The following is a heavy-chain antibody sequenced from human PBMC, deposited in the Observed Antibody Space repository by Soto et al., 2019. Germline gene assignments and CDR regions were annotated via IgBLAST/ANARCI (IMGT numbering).Heavy chain of an antibody. V-gene: IGHV3-30-3*01. CDR1: GFTFSNYA. D-gene: IGHD1-26*01. CDR3: ARVLGYTGNNIDY. Sequence: QVQLVESGGGVVQPGRSLRLSCAASGFTFSNYAMHWVRQAPGKGLEWVAVISYDGGNKYYADSVKGRFTISRDNSKNTLYLQMNSLRGEDTAVYYRARVLGYTGNNIDYWGQGTLVTVSS. CDR2: ISYDGGNK. J-gene: IGHJ4*02.